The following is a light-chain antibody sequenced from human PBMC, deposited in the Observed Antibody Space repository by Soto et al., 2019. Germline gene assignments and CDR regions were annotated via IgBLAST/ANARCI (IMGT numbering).Light chain of an antibody. CDR2: KVS. J-gene: IGLJ2*01. V-gene: IGLV2-14*01. CDR3: NSDTSSSTVI. Sequence: QSALTQPASVSGSPGQSITISCTGTSSDVGGYDHVSWYQQHPGKAPKLIIYKVSYRPTGVSNRFSGSKSDNTASLTISGLQDEDEADYYCNSDTSSSTVIFGGGTKVTVL. CDR1: SSDVGGYDH.